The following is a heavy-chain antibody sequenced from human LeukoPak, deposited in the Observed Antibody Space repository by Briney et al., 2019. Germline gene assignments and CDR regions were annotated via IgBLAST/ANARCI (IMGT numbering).Heavy chain of an antibody. Sequence: SETLSLTCSVSGGSMSRYYWSWIRRPPGKGLEWIGYIYYSGSTNYNPSLKSRVTISVDTSKKEFSLKLSSVTAADTAVYFCARLEYSSGWYVYWGQGTLVTVSS. CDR1: GGSMSRYY. J-gene: IGHJ4*02. D-gene: IGHD6-19*01. V-gene: IGHV4-59*01. CDR2: IYYSGST. CDR3: ARLEYSSGWYVY.